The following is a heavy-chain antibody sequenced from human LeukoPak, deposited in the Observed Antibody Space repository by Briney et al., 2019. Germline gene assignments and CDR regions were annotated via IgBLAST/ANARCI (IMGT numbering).Heavy chain of an antibody. J-gene: IGHJ4*02. V-gene: IGHV3-7*01. D-gene: IGHD4-11*01. Sequence: GGSLRLSCAASGFTFSSYWMGWVRQAPGKGLEWVANIKTDGGETYYVDSVKGRFTISRDNAKSTLCLQMNSLRDEDTAVYYCAREGSGNYFYYFDNWGQGTLVTVSS. CDR2: IKTDGGET. CDR1: GFTFSSYW. CDR3: AREGSGNYFYYFDN.